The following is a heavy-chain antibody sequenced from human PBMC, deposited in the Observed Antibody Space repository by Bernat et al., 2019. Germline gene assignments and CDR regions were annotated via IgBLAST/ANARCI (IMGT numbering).Heavy chain of an antibody. CDR1: GVTFSSYW. D-gene: IGHD3-16*01. V-gene: IGHV3-74*01. CDR3: AREETRGRDAFDM. Sequence: EVQLVESGGGLVQPGGSLRLSCTASGVTFSSYWMHWVRQAPGKGLVWVSRINTDARSTNYADFVKGRFTISRDNAKNTLYLEMNSLRAEDTAVYYCAREETRGRDAFDMWGQGTMITVSS. J-gene: IGHJ3*02. CDR2: INTDARST.